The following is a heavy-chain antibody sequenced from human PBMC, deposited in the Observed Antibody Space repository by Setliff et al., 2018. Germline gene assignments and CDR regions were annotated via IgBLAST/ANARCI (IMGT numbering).Heavy chain of an antibody. V-gene: IGHV5-51*01. Sequence: PGASLKLSCKASGYSFTDYWIAWVRQMPGKGLEWVGIIYPSNSNIKYSPSFEAQITFSVDKSITTAYLQWSSLKASDTAIYYCARHRVGNSGYAIPILDFWGQGALVTVSS. J-gene: IGHJ4*02. CDR1: GYSFTDYW. CDR2: IYPSNSNI. CDR3: ARHRVGNSGYAIPILDF. D-gene: IGHD5-12*01.